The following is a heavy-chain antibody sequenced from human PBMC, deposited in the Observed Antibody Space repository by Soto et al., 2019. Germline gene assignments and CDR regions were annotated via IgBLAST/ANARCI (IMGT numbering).Heavy chain of an antibody. V-gene: IGHV4-39*01. CDR1: GGSISSNSYY. Sequence: QLQLQESGPGLVNPSETLSLTCTASGGSISSNSYYWGWFRQSPGKGLEWIGSSGYAGTIYYNPSLQSRVTTSVDTSENQISLRLSSMTAADTAVYYCASHVNNQGYEYYFDSWSQGTLVTVSS. CDR2: SGYAGTI. D-gene: IGHD3-3*01. J-gene: IGHJ4*02. CDR3: ASHVNNQGYEYYFDS.